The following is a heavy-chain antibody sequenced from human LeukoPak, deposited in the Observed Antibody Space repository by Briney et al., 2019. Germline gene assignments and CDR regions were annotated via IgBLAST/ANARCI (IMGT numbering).Heavy chain of an antibody. Sequence: GGSLRLSCAASGFTVSSNYMSWVRQAPGKGLEWVSVIYSGGSTYYADSVKGRFTISRDNSKNTLYLQMNRLRAEDTAVYYCATEWIDSSGYYQSGGDAFDIWGQGTMVTVSS. CDR3: ATEWIDSSGYYQSGGDAFDI. CDR1: GFTVSSNY. D-gene: IGHD3-22*01. CDR2: IYSGGST. V-gene: IGHV3-53*01. J-gene: IGHJ3*02.